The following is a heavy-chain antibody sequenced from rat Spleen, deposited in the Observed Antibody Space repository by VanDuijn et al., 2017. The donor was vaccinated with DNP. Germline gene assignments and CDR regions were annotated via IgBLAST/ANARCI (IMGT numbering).Heavy chain of an antibody. CDR2: IDYSGAT. Sequence: EVQLQESGPGLVKPSQSLSLTCSVTGYSISGNYWGWIRKFPGNKMEWIGHIDYSGATTYNPSLKSRISITRDTSNNQFFLQLNSVSTEDTAPYYCTRTLMYTTDHYYAPLDAWGQGTSVTVSS. CDR3: TRTLMYTTDHYYAPLDA. D-gene: IGHD1-6*01. V-gene: IGHV3-1*01. J-gene: IGHJ4*01. CDR1: GYSISGNY.